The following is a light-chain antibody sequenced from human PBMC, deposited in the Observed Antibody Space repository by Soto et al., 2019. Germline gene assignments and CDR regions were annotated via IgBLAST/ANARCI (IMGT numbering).Light chain of an antibody. Sequence: DIVMTQSPDSLAVSLGERATINCKSSQSVLYSSNNKNYLAWYQQKPGQPPKLLIYLASTREYGVPDRFSGSGSGTDFTLTICILQAEDVAVYYCQQYYSNALPFVHGTKVEIK. CDR1: QSVLYSSNNKNY. V-gene: IGKV4-1*01. CDR3: QQYYSNALP. J-gene: IGKJ1*01. CDR2: LAS.